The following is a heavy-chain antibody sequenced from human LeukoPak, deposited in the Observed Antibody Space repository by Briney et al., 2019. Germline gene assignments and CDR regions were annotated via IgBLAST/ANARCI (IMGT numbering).Heavy chain of an antibody. CDR1: GYTFTSHT. D-gene: IGHD4-17*01. CDR2: INTNTGNP. Sequence: ASVKVSCKASGYTFTSHTMNWVRQAPGQGLEWMGWINTNTGNPTYAQGFTGRFVFSLETSVSTAYLQISSLNAEDTAVYYCARGYTKDMTSVTHFDYWGQGTLVTVSS. CDR3: ARGYTKDMTSVTHFDY. V-gene: IGHV7-4-1*02. J-gene: IGHJ4*02.